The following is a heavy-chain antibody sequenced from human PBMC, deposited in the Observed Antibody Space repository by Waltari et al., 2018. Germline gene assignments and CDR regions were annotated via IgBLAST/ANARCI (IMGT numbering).Heavy chain of an antibody. CDR1: GGSFSGYY. J-gene: IGHJ4*02. Sequence: QVQLQQWGAGLLKPSETLSLTCAVYGGSFSGYYWSWIRQPPGTGLEWIGEINHRGITNYNPPLKRPVTISVDTSKNQFSLKLSSVPAADTAVYYCARGDYYGSAYDYWGQGTLVTVSS. D-gene: IGHD3-10*01. CDR2: INHRGIT. CDR3: ARGDYYGSAYDY. V-gene: IGHV4-34*01.